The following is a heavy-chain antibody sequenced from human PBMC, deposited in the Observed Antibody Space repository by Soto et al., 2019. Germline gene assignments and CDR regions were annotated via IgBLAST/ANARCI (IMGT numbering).Heavy chain of an antibody. Sequence: ASVKVSCKASGYTFTSYAMHWVRQAPGQRLEWMGWINAGNGNTKYSQKFQGRVTITRDTSASTAYMELSSLRSEDTAVYYCARDLFSTFPWEELGKPNEAFDIWGQGTMVTVSS. D-gene: IGHD7-27*01. CDR1: GYTFTSYA. J-gene: IGHJ3*02. CDR2: INAGNGNT. CDR3: ARDLFSTFPWEELGKPNEAFDI. V-gene: IGHV1-3*01.